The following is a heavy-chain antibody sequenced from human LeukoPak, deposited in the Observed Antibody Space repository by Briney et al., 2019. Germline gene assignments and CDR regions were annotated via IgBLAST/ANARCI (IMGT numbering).Heavy chain of an antibody. CDR1: GYTFTSYG. D-gene: IGHD6-6*01. CDR3: ARGRGIAARRDYYYYMDV. Sequence: ASVKVSCXASGYTFTSYGISWVRQAPGQGLEWMGWISAYNGNTNYAQKLQGRVTMTTDTSTSTAYTELRSLRSDDTAVYYCARGRGIAARRDYYYYMDVWGKGTTVTVSS. CDR2: ISAYNGNT. V-gene: IGHV1-18*01. J-gene: IGHJ6*03.